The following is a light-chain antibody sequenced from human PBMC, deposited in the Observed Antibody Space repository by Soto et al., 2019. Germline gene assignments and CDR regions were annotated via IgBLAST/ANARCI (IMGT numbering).Light chain of an antibody. J-gene: IGKJ1*01. CDR3: QKSCSSRRT. CDR1: QSISIY. V-gene: IGKV1-39*01. CDR2: ASS. Sequence: DIQMTQSPSSLSASVGDRVPITCRTSQSISIYLNWYQQIPGKAPKLLIYASSNLHTGVPSRFSGSGSETDFTLKISSLEHEAFATYACQKSCSSRRTFGQ.